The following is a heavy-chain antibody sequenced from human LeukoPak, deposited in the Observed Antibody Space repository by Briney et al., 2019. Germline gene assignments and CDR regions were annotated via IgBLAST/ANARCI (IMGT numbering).Heavy chain of an antibody. D-gene: IGHD6-13*01. CDR1: GYTFTSYG. V-gene: IGHV1-69*13. J-gene: IGHJ4*02. Sequence: GASVKVSCKASGYTFTSYGISWVRQAPGQGLEWMGGIIPIFGTANYAQKFQGRVTITADESTSTAYMELSSLRSEDTAVYYCARGGIAAAGTQFDYWGQGTLVTVSS. CDR2: IIPIFGTA. CDR3: ARGGIAAAGTQFDY.